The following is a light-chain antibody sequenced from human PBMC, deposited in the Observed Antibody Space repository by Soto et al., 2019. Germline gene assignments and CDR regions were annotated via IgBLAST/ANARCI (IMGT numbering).Light chain of an antibody. J-gene: IGLJ2*01. V-gene: IGLV2-14*01. Sequence: QPVLTQPASVSGSPGQSITISCTGTSSDVGGYKYVSWYQQHPGKAPKVIIYEVNNRPSGVSDRFSGSQSGNTASLTISGLRAEDEADYYCSSYTSSSTLVLFGGGTKLTVL. CDR3: SSYTSSSTLVL. CDR2: EVN. CDR1: SSDVGGYKY.